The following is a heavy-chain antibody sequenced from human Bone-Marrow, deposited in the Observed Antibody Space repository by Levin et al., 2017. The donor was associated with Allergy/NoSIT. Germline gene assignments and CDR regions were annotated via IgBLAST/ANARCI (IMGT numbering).Heavy chain of an antibody. J-gene: IGHJ4*02. D-gene: IGHD3-3*01. CDR2: IRYEAHGGTT. CDR3: ARGRIRLFGVVPYYFYN. CDR1: GFTFGDYA. Sequence: SFTGSGFTFGDYAMNWFRQAPGKGLEWVGFIRYEAHGGTTDYAASVKGRFTISRDDSKSIAYLEMNSLKTADTAVYYCARGRIRLFGVVPYYFYNWGQGTQVTVSS. V-gene: IGHV3-49*03.